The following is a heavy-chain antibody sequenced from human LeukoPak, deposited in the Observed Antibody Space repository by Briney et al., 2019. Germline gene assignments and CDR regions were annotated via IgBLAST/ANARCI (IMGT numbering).Heavy chain of an antibody. CDR2: INQDGREI. Sequence: GGSLRLSCAASGFAVSRSWMTWVRQAPGKGLEWVANINQDGREIDYVDSVRGRFTISRDNAENSLCLQMNSLRAEDTAVYYCARAYYRLYYFDYWGQGTLVIVSS. D-gene: IGHD3-10*01. J-gene: IGHJ4*02. CDR1: GFAVSRSW. CDR3: ARAYYRLYYFDY. V-gene: IGHV3-7*03.